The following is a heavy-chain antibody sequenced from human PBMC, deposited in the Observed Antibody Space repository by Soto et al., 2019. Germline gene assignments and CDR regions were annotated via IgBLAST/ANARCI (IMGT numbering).Heavy chain of an antibody. CDR1: GYTFTSYG. V-gene: IGHV1-18*04. D-gene: IGHD6-6*01. CDR2: ISAYNGNT. CDR3: GRCREATTSRINWFDP. J-gene: IGHJ5*02. Sequence: ASVKVSCKASGYTFTSYGISWVRQAPVQGLAWMGWISAYNGNTNYAQKLQGRVTMATDTSTSTAHMERRSLRSDHKAVYYCGRCREATTSRINWFDPCGQATLVTVSS.